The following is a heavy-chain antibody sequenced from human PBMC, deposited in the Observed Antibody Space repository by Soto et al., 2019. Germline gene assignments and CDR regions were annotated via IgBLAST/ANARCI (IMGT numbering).Heavy chain of an antibody. CDR3: AKAASGYCSSTSCYGSGIFLRFYYYGMDV. D-gene: IGHD2-2*01. Sequence: GGSLRLSCAASGFTFSSYGMHWVRQAPGKGLEWVAVISYDGSNKYYADSVKGRFTISRDNSKNTLYLQMNSLRAEDTAVYYCAKAASGYCSSTSCYGSGIFLRFYYYGMDVWGQGTTVTISS. CDR2: ISYDGSNK. CDR1: GFTFSSYG. J-gene: IGHJ6*02. V-gene: IGHV3-30*18.